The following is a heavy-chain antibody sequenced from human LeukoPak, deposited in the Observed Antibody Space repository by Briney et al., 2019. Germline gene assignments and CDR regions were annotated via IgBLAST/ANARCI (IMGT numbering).Heavy chain of an antibody. V-gene: IGHV4-34*01. CDR1: GGSFSGHY. CDR3: ARGLPAQLYYYYMDV. D-gene: IGHD2-2*01. Sequence: SETLSLTCAVYGGSFSGHYWSWIRQPPGKGLEWIGEINHSGSTNYNPSLKSRVTISVDTSKNQFSLKLSSVTAADTAVYYCARGLPAQLYYYYMDVWGKGTTVTVSS. CDR2: INHSGST. J-gene: IGHJ6*03.